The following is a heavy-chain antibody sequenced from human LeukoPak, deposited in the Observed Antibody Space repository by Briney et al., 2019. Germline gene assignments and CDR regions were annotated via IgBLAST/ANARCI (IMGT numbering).Heavy chain of an antibody. CDR2: IIPIFGTA. D-gene: IGHD5-24*01. V-gene: IGHV1-69*05. CDR1: GGTFSSYA. Sequence: ASVKVSCKASGGTFSSYAISWVRQAPGQGLEWMGGIIPIFGTANYAQKLQGRVTITTDESTSTAYMELSSLRSEDTAVYYCASVDGYNQYYFDYWGQGTLVTVSS. J-gene: IGHJ4*02. CDR3: ASVDGYNQYYFDY.